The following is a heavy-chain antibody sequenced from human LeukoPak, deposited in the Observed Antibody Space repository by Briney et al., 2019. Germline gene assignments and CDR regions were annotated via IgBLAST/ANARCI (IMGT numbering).Heavy chain of an antibody. CDR1: GFTFSNYA. CDR3: ARDIVAGSPDYFDY. Sequence: PGRSLRLSCAASGFTFSNYAMHWVRQAPGKGLDWVAVISYDGNIKIQADSVKGRFTISRDDSTNTLFLQMNSLTAEDTAVYYCARDIVAGSPDYFDYWGQGTLVTVSS. D-gene: IGHD6-19*01. V-gene: IGHV3-30*01. J-gene: IGHJ4*02. CDR2: ISYDGNIK.